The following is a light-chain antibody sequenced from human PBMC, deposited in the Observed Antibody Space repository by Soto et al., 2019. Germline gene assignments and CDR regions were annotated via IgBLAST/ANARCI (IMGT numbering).Light chain of an antibody. J-gene: IGKJ2*01. Sequence: EIVLTQSPGTLSLSPGDRATLSCRASQSVTSSYLAWFQQKPGQAPRLLIYEASSRATGIPDRFSGSGSGTDFTLTLNRLEPEDFAVYSCHQYGSSPLTFGQGTKLEIK. CDR1: QSVTSSY. V-gene: IGKV3-20*01. CDR3: HQYGSSPLT. CDR2: EAS.